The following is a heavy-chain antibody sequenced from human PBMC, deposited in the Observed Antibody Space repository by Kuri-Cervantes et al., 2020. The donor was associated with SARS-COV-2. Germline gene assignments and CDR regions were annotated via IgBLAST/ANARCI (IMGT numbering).Heavy chain of an antibody. Sequence: SETLSLTCAVYGGSISSGNDYWRWIRQPPGKGLEWIGEINHSGRTNYNPSLKSRVTISVDTSKNQFSLKLSPVTAADTAVYYCACGVSSFFNGSPLEYYFDYWGQGTLVTVSS. D-gene: IGHD2-21*01. CDR3: ACGVSSFFNGSPLEYYFDY. CDR2: INHSGRT. CDR1: GGSISSGNDY. V-gene: IGHV4-34*01. J-gene: IGHJ4*02.